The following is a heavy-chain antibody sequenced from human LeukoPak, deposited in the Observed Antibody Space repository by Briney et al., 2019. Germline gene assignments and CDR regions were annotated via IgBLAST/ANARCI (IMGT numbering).Heavy chain of an antibody. D-gene: IGHD4-11*01. CDR1: GYTFTSYA. Sequence: GASVKVSCKASGYTFTSYAMHWVRQAPGQRLEWMGWINAGNGNTKYSQKFQGRVTITRDTSASTAYMELSSLRSEDTAVYYCARDNTKRYSNNWFDPWGQGTLVTVSS. CDR3: ARDNTKRYSNNWFDP. V-gene: IGHV1-3*01. CDR2: INAGNGNT. J-gene: IGHJ5*02.